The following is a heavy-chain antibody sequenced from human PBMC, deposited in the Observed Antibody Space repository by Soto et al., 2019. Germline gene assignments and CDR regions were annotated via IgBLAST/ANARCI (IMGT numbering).Heavy chain of an antibody. CDR1: GFTFSSYW. CDR2: IKQDGSEK. CDR3: AKQDRDYYFDY. Sequence: PGGSLRLSCAASGFTFSSYWMGWVRQAPGKGLEWVANIKQDGSEKYYVDSVKGRFTISRDNAKNSLYLQMNSLRAEDTAVYYCAKQDRDYYFDYWGQGTLVTVSS. V-gene: IGHV3-7*03. J-gene: IGHJ4*02.